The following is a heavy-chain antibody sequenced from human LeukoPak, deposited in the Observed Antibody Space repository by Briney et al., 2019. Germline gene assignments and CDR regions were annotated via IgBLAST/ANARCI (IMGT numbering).Heavy chain of an antibody. Sequence: GGSLRLSCAASGFTFRGHGMHWVRQAPGKGLEWVAVIWYDGSNKYYADSVKGRFTISRDNSKNTLYLQMNSLRAEDTAVYYCAKDMDQGGSTGFDYWGQGTLVTVPS. CDR3: AKDMDQGGSTGFDY. J-gene: IGHJ4*02. V-gene: IGHV3-33*06. CDR1: GFTFRGHG. CDR2: IWYDGSNK. D-gene: IGHD1-26*01.